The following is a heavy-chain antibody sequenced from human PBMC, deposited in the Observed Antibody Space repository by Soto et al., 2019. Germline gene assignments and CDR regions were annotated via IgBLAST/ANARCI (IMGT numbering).Heavy chain of an antibody. D-gene: IGHD3-10*01. CDR2: IYYRGST. V-gene: IGHV4-59*08. CDR1: GGSISSYY. CDR3: ARHNYGAGSTYFDY. J-gene: IGHJ4*02. Sequence: SETLSLTCTVSGGSISSYYWSWIRQPPGKGLEWIGYIYYRGSTNYNPSLKSRVTISVDTSKNQFSLKLNSMTAADTAVYFCARHNYGAGSTYFDYWGQGTLVTVSS.